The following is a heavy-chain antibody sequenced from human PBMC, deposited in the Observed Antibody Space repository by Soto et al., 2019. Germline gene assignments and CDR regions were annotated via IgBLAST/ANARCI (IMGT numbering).Heavy chain of an antibody. D-gene: IGHD5-18*01. V-gene: IGHV3-23*01. J-gene: IGHJ4*02. Sequence: GGSLRLSCAASGFTFSSYAMSWVRQAPGKGLEWVSAISGSGGSTYYADSVKGRFTISRDNSKNTLYLQMNSLRAEDTAVYYCASGTWIQLWLLAYWGQGTLVTVSS. CDR2: ISGSGGST. CDR1: GFTFSSYA. CDR3: ASGTWIQLWLLAY.